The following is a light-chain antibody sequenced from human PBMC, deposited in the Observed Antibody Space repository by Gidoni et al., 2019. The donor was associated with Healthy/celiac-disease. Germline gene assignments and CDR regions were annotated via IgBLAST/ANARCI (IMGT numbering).Light chain of an antibody. CDR1: QSVSSN. V-gene: IGKV3-15*01. Sequence: EIVPTQPPSTLSLSPGESATLSCTASQSVSSNLAWYQPKPGQAPRLLIYGASTRATGIPARFRGSGSGTEFTLTISSLQSEDFAVYYCQQDNNWPRLYTFGQGTKLEIK. J-gene: IGKJ2*01. CDR3: QQDNNWPRLYT. CDR2: GAS.